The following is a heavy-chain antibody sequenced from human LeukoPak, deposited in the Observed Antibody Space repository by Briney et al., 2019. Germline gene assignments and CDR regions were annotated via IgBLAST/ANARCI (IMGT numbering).Heavy chain of an antibody. CDR3: ARLSKHY. CDR2: IRSKVNSYAT. V-gene: IGHV3-73*01. J-gene: IGHJ4*02. CDR1: GFTFSDSA. Sequence: GGSLRLSCAPSGFTFSDSAMHWVRQASGKGLEWVGRIRSKVNSYATAYAASVKGRFTISRDDSKNTAYLQMNSLKTEDTAVYYCARLSKHYWGQGILVTVSS.